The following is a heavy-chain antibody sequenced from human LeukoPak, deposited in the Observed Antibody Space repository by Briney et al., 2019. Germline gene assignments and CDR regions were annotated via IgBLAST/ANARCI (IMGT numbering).Heavy chain of an antibody. J-gene: IGHJ4*02. Sequence: GGSLRLSCATSGFSFTDYPMNWVRQAPGKGLEWVSSISSSSSSYIYYADSVKGRFTISRDNAKNSLYLQMNSLRAEDTAVYYCARALGYCRGGSCYIDYWGQGTLVTVSS. V-gene: IGHV3-21*01. D-gene: IGHD2-15*01. CDR1: GFSFTDYP. CDR3: ARALGYCRGGSCYIDY. CDR2: ISSSSSSYI.